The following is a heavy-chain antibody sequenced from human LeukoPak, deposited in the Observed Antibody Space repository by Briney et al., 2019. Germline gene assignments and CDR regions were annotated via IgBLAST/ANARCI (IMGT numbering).Heavy chain of an antibody. J-gene: IGHJ4*02. V-gene: IGHV3-7*01. CDR2: ISQGGSDK. D-gene: IGHD1-14*01. CDR1: GFTSSGHG. Sequence: GGSLSLSCAPSGFTSSGHGTSWVRQAPGKGREWVANISQGGSDKYYVDSVKGRFTISRDNANNLLYLQMNSLRGEDTAVYYCTRDRSRAEDDWGQGTLVTVSS. CDR3: TRDRSRAEDD.